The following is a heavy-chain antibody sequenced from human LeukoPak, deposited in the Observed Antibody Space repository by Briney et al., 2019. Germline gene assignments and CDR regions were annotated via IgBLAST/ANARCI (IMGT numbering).Heavy chain of an antibody. CDR1: GGSFSSYY. CDR2: IYNSGNT. D-gene: IGHD3-10*01. CDR3: ARSGTYYNNWFDP. V-gene: IGHV4-4*07. J-gene: IGHJ5*02. Sequence: SETLSLTRTLSGGSFSSYYWSWIRQPAGKGLEWIGRIYNSGNTNYNPSLKSRVTISVDTSKNQFSLKLNSVTAAHTAVYYCARSGTYYNNWFDPWGQGTLVTVSS.